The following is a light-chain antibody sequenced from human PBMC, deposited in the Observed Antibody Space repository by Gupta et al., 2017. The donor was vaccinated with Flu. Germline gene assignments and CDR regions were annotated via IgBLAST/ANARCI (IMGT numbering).Light chain of an antibody. CDR3: CSYAGSPYVV. V-gene: IGLV2-11*01. J-gene: IGLJ2*01. CDR1: SSDAGGYYY. Sequence: QSALTQPRSVSGSPGQSVIISCTGTSSDAGGYYYVSWYQQHPGKAPKLIIYDVTKRPSGVPDRFSGSKSGNTASLAISGLQAEDEADYYCCSYAGSPYVVLGGGNKLTVL. CDR2: DVT.